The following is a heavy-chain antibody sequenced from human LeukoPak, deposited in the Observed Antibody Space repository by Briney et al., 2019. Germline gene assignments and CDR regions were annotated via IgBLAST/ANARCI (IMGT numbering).Heavy chain of an antibody. D-gene: IGHD3-10*01. CDR2: INYSGST. Sequence: SETLSLTCTASGGSISSYYWNWIRQPPGKGLEWIGYINYSGSTNYNPSLKSRVTISVDTSKNQFSLKLSSVTAADTAVYYCARGPRITMVRGAYYYYGMDVWGQGTTVTVSS. CDR1: GGSISSYY. V-gene: IGHV4-59*12. J-gene: IGHJ6*02. CDR3: ARGPRITMVRGAYYYYGMDV.